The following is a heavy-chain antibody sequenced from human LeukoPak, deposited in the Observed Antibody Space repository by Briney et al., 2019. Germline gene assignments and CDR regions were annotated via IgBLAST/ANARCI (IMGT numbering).Heavy chain of an antibody. J-gene: IGHJ4*02. V-gene: IGHV3-7*01. CDR3: ARDRSLWFFDY. Sequence: PGGSLRLSCAASGFTFNTYWMSWVRQAPGKGLEWVANIKEDGSKKYYVDSVKGRFTISRDNSKNTLYLQMNSLRAEDTAVYCCARDRSLWFFDYWGQGTLVTVSS. CDR1: GFTFNTYW. D-gene: IGHD3-10*01. CDR2: IKEDGSKK.